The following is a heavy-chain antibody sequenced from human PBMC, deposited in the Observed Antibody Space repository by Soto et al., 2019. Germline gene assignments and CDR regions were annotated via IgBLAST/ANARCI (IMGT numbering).Heavy chain of an antibody. CDR1: GFSFSSYA. CDR2: ISGRGGRA. Sequence: LRLSCAASGFSFSSYALNWVRQAPGKGLEWVSTISGRGGRAYYADSVKGRFTISRDNSKNALYLQLDSLRAEDTAVYYCAKDRSQGAVAGTSDFDYWGQGTLVTVSS. D-gene: IGHD6-19*01. CDR3: AKDRSQGAVAGTSDFDY. J-gene: IGHJ4*02. V-gene: IGHV3-23*01.